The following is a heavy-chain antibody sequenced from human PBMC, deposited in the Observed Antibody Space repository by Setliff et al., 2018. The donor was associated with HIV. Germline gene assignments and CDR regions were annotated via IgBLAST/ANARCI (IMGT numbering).Heavy chain of an antibody. V-gene: IGHV3-7*01. CDR1: GFSINNYW. CDR3: ARGYTGDFH. Sequence: GGSLRLSCAASGFSINNYWMTWVRLAPGKGLEWVANIKPDGSQKNYVDSVRGRFTISRENAKDSLYLQMNSLGVEDTAVYYCARGYTGDFHWGQGTLVTVSS. CDR2: IKPDGSQK. D-gene: IGHD7-27*01. J-gene: IGHJ1*01.